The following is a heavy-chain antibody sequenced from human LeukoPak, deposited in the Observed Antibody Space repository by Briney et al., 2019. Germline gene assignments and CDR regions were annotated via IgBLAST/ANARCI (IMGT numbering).Heavy chain of an antibody. Sequence: VASAKVSCKASGGTFSSYAISWVRQAPGQGLEWMGGIIPIFGTANYAQKFQGRVTITADESTSTAYMELSSLRSEDTAVYYCAPIAAAGTLVAYWGQGTLVTVSS. D-gene: IGHD6-13*01. CDR3: APIAAAGTLVAY. V-gene: IGHV1-69*13. J-gene: IGHJ4*02. CDR2: IIPIFGTA. CDR1: GGTFSSYA.